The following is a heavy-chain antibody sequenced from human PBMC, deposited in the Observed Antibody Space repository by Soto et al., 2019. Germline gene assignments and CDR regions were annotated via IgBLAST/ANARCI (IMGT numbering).Heavy chain of an antibody. D-gene: IGHD4-4*01. Sequence: GGSLRLSCAVSGFTFSSYEMNWVRQAPGKGLEWVSYIGTSGKTIYYADSVRGRFTISRDNAKNSLYLQMNSLRAEDTAVYFCARDPAIYSGKFDYGLDVWGRGTTVTVSS. CDR3: ARDPAIYSGKFDYGLDV. J-gene: IGHJ6*02. CDR1: GFTFSSYE. V-gene: IGHV3-48*03. CDR2: IGTSGKTI.